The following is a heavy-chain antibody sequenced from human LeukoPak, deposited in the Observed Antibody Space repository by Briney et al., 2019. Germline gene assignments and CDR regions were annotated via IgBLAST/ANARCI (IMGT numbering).Heavy chain of an antibody. J-gene: IGHJ5*02. CDR3: ARTEMGNIVVVPAAMSRFDP. D-gene: IGHD2-2*01. V-gene: IGHV1-2*02. CDR2: INPNSGGT. CDR1: GYTFTGYY. Sequence: ASVKVSCKASGYTFTGYYMHWVRQAPGQGLEWMGWINPNSGGTNYAQKFQGRVTMTRDTPISTAYMELSRLRSDDTAVYYCARTEMGNIVVVPAAMSRFDPWGQGTLVTVSS.